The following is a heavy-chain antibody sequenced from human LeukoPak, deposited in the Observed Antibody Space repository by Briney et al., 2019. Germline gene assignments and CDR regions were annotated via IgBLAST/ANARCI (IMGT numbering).Heavy chain of an antibody. V-gene: IGHV3-7*01. J-gene: IGHJ4*02. CDR3: ARDRAYTTFDY. CDR2: INQDGGVK. CDR1: RFTFSGSW. D-gene: IGHD2-2*02. Sequence: GGSLRLSCAASRFTFSGSWMTWVRQAPGRGPEWVANINQDGGVKGYLDSVQGRFTISRDNAKNSLYLQMNSLRAEDTAIYFCARDRAYTTFDYWGQGTLVTVSS.